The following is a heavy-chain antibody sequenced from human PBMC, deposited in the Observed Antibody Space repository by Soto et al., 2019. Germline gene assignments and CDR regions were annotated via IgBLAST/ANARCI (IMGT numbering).Heavy chain of an antibody. CDR3: ARGWVGSGYDP. V-gene: IGHV1-18*01. Sequence: QVQLVQSGAEVKKPGASVKVSCKASGYTFINYGINWVRQAPGQGLEWMGWITPYNGNTNYAQKPQGRVTMTTDAYTSTAYMELRSLRSDDTAVYYCARGWVGSGYDPWGQGTLVTVSS. J-gene: IGHJ5*02. CDR2: ITPYNGNT. CDR1: GYTFINYG. D-gene: IGHD5-12*01.